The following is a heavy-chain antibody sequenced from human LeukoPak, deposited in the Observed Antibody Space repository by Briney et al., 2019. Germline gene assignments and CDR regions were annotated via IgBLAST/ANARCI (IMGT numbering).Heavy chain of an antibody. D-gene: IGHD5-18*01. CDR1: GYSFTSYW. Sequence: GESLKISCKGSGYSFTSYWISWVRQMPGKGLEWMGRIVPTDSYTNYSPSFQGHVTISADKSISTAYLQWSSLKASDTAMYYCAWGYSYGFDYWGQGTLVTVSS. CDR3: AWGYSYGFDY. CDR2: IVPTDSYT. J-gene: IGHJ4*02. V-gene: IGHV5-10-1*01.